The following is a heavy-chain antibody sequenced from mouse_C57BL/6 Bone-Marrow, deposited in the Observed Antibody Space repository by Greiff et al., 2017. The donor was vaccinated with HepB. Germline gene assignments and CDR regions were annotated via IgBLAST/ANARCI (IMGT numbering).Heavy chain of an antibody. D-gene: IGHD2-1*01. Sequence: VQLQQSGAELVRPGASVKLSCTASGFNFKDYYMLWVKQRTEQGLEWIGRIDPEDGDTEYAPKFQGKATMTADTSSNTAYLQLSSLTSEDTAVYYCTIYPSQDYWGKGTTLTVSS. V-gene: IGHV14-1*01. CDR1: GFNFKDYY. J-gene: IGHJ2*01. CDR3: TIYPSQDY. CDR2: IDPEDGDT.